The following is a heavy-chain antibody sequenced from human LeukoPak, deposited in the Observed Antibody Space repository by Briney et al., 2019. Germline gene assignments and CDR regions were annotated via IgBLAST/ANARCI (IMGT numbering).Heavy chain of an antibody. CDR2: ISSSSNYI. CDR1: GFTFSSYA. Sequence: GGSLRLSCAASGFTFSSYAMNWVRQAPGKGLEWVSCISSSSNYIYYADSVKGRFTVSRDNAKNSLYLQMNSLRAEDTAVYYCARDFIWFGEFHFDYWGQGTLVTVSS. J-gene: IGHJ4*02. CDR3: ARDFIWFGEFHFDY. D-gene: IGHD3-10*01. V-gene: IGHV3-21*01.